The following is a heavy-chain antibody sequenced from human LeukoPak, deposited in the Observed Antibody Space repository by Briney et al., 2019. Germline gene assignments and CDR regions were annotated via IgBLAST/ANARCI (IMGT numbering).Heavy chain of an antibody. V-gene: IGHV3-30*18. Sequence: GGSLRLSCAASGFTFRNYAMHWVRQAPGKGLEWVAFISYDGSDKYYADSVKGRFTISRDNSKNTLYLQMNSLRAEDTALYYCAKDEPRSYSPSDYWGQGTLVIVSS. CDR3: AKDEPRSYSPSDY. CDR2: ISYDGSDK. D-gene: IGHD3-10*01. CDR1: GFTFRNYA. J-gene: IGHJ4*02.